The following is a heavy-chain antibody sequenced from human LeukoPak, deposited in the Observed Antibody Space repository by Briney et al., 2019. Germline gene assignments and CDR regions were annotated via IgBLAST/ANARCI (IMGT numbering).Heavy chain of an antibody. CDR2: IKQDGSEK. J-gene: IGHJ6*02. CDR1: GFTFSSYW. CDR3: ARDLNSGSYYYYYGMDV. D-gene: IGHD3-10*01. Sequence: GRSLRLSCAASGFTFSSYWMSWVRQAPGKGLEWVANIKQDGSEKYYVDSVKGRFTISRDNAKNSLYLQMNSLRAEDTAVYYCARDLNSGSYYYYYGMDVWGQGTTVTVSS. V-gene: IGHV3-7*01.